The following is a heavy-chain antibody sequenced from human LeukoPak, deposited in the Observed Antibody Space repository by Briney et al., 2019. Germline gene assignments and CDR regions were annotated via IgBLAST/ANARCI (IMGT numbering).Heavy chain of an antibody. CDR2: ISYDGSNK. V-gene: IGHV3-30*04. CDR1: GITFSSYA. D-gene: IGHD2-2*01. J-gene: IGHJ4*02. CDR3: ARVMGRYCSSNSCYVDY. Sequence: AGGSLRLSCAASGITFSSYAMHWVRQAPGKGLEWVAVISYDGSNKYYADSVKGRFTISRDNSKNTLYLQMNSLRAEHTAVYYCARVMGRYCSSNSCYVDYWGQGTLVTVSS.